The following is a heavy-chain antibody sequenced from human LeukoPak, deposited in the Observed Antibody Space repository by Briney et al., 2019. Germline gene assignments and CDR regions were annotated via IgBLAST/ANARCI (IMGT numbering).Heavy chain of an antibody. CDR3: ARAIVVPAAIGLGYYYYGMDV. D-gene: IGHD2-2*02. CDR1: GYTFTSYA. J-gene: IGHJ6*02. CDR2: INTNTGNP. V-gene: IGHV7-4-1*02. Sequence: GASVKVSCKASGYTFTSYAMNWVRQAPGQGLEWMGWINTNTGNPTYAQGFTGRFVFSLDTSVSTAYLQISSLKAEDTAVYCCARAIVVPAAIGLGYYYYGMDVWGQGTTVTVSS.